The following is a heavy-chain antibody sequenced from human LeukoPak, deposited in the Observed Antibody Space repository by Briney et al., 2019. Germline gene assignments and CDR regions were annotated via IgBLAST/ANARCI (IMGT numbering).Heavy chain of an antibody. Sequence: ASVKVSCKASGYTFTSYGISWVRQAPGQGLEWMGWISAYNGNTNYAQKFQGRVTITADKSTSTAYMELSSLRSEDTAVYYCARTPFGSGSPPNDYWGQGTLVTVSS. D-gene: IGHD3-10*01. CDR1: GYTFTSYG. V-gene: IGHV1-18*01. CDR2: ISAYNGNT. J-gene: IGHJ4*02. CDR3: ARTPFGSGSPPNDY.